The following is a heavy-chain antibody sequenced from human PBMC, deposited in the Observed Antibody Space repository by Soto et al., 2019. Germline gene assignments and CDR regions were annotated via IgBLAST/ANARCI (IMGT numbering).Heavy chain of an antibody. J-gene: IGHJ4*02. D-gene: IGHD3-22*01. CDR1: GFTFSSYA. Sequence: LRLSCAASGFTFSSYALSWVRQAPGKGLEWVSAISDTGGSTYYGDSVKGRFTISRDNSKNTLYLQMNSLRAEDTAVYYCAKSMDYYDSSAYVGYFDYWGQGTMVTVSS. V-gene: IGHV3-23*01. CDR3: AKSMDYYDSSAYVGYFDY. CDR2: ISDTGGST.